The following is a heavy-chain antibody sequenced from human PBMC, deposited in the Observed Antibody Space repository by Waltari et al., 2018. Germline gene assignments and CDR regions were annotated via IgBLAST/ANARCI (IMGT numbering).Heavy chain of an antibody. CDR3: AKGFPTPYYFDY. V-gene: IGHV3-21*01. Sequence: EVQLVESGGGLVKPGGSLRLSCAAAGFIFSSNNMNWVRQAPGKGREWVSSMSSSSNYIYYAHSVKGRFTISRDNAKNSLYLQMNSLRGEDTAIYYCAKGFPTPYYFDYWGQGTLVTVSS. CDR1: GFIFSSNN. J-gene: IGHJ4*02. CDR2: MSSSSNYI.